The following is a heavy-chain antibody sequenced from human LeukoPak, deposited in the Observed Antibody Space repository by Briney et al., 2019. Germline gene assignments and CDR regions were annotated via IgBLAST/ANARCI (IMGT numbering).Heavy chain of an antibody. V-gene: IGHV2-5*02. J-gene: IGHJ6*03. Sequence: SGPTLVKPTQTLTLTCTFSGFSLSTSGVGGGWIRQPPGKALEWLALIYWDDDKRYSPSLKSRLTITKDTSKNQVVLTMTNMDPVDTATYYCAQSVGGRTGYHLYYYYYMDVWGKGTTVTVSS. CDR2: IYWDDDK. D-gene: IGHD3-9*01. CDR1: GFSLSTSGVG. CDR3: AQSVGGRTGYHLYYYYYMDV.